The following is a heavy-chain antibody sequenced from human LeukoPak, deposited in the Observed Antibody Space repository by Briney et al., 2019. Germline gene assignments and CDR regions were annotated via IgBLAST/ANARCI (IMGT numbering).Heavy chain of an antibody. Sequence: GASVKVSCKASGYTFTGYYMHWVRQAPGQGLEWMGWINPNSGGTNYAQKFQGRVTMTRDTSISTAYMELNRLRSDDTAVYYCARHYCSSSSCARLGVIDYWGQGILVTVSS. D-gene: IGHD2-2*01. CDR1: GYTFTGYY. J-gene: IGHJ4*02. V-gene: IGHV1-2*02. CDR2: INPNSGGT. CDR3: ARHYCSSSSCARLGVIDY.